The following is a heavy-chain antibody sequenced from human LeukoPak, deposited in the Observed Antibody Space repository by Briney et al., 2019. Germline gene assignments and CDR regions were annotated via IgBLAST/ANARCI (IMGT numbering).Heavy chain of an antibody. D-gene: IGHD3-3*01. J-gene: IGHJ6*03. CDR1: GGSISSYY. CDR2: IYYSGST. V-gene: IGHV4-59*01. CDR3: ARAGTTIFGAYYYYYYYMDV. Sequence: SETLSLTCTVSGGSISSYYWSWIRQPPGKGLEWIGYIYYSGSTNYNPSLKSRVTISVDTSKNQFSLKLSSVTAADTAVYYCARAGTTIFGAYYYYYYYMDVWGKGTTVTVSS.